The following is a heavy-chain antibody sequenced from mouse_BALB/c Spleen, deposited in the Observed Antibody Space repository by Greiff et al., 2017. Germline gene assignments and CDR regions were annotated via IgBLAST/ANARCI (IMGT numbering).Heavy chain of an antibody. Sequence: QVQLQQSGAELVKPGASVKLSCKASGYTFTSYYMYWVKQRPGQGLEWIGEINPSNGGTNFNEKFKSKATLTVDKSSSTAYMQLSSLTSEDSAVYYCTRPPIYYYGSSPPWFAYWGQGTLVTVSA. J-gene: IGHJ3*01. CDR1: GYTFTSYY. V-gene: IGHV1S81*02. CDR3: TRPPIYYYGSSPPWFAY. D-gene: IGHD1-1*01. CDR2: INPSNGGT.